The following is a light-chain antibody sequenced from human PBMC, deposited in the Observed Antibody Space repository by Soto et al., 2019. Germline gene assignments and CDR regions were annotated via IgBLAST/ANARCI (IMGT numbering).Light chain of an antibody. CDR2: DAS. CDR3: QQFNNYPIT. CDR1: QGISSA. J-gene: IGKJ5*01. Sequence: AIPLNQSPSSLSASVGDRVTITCRASQGISSALAWYQQKPGKAPKLLIYDASSLESGVPSRFSGSGSGTDFTLTISSLQPEDFATYYCQQFNNYPITFGQGTRLEIK. V-gene: IGKV1D-13*01.